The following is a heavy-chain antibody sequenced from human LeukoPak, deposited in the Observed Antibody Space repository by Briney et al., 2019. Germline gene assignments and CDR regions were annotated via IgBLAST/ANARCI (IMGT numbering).Heavy chain of an antibody. CDR2: IYTSGST. V-gene: IGHV4-4*07. CDR1: GGSISSYY. D-gene: IGHD6-19*01. Sequence: SETLSLTRTVSGGSISSYYWSWIRQPAGKGLEWIGRIYTSGSTNYNPSLKSRVTMSVDTSKNQFSLKLSSVTAADTAVYYCARDFVSVAGSDAFDIWGQGTMVTVSS. J-gene: IGHJ3*02. CDR3: ARDFVSVAGSDAFDI.